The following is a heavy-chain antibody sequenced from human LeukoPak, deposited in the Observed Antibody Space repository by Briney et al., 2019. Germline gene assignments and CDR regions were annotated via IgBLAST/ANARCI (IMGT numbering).Heavy chain of an antibody. D-gene: IGHD3-10*01. Sequence: GGSLRLSCAASGFTFSSCALSWVRLAPGKGLEWVSSISGSGANTYYADSVQGRFTVSRDNSRNTLYLQMNSLRAEDTAVYYCAGQDYSGSGTYYNPLDYWGQGTLVTVSS. J-gene: IGHJ4*02. CDR3: AGQDYSGSGTYYNPLDY. V-gene: IGHV3-23*01. CDR1: GFTFSSCA. CDR2: ISGSGANT.